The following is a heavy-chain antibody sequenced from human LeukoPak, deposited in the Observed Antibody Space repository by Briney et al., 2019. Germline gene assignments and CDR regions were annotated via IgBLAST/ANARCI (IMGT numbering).Heavy chain of an antibody. V-gene: IGHV1-46*01. Sequence: ASVKVSCKASGYTLTSYYMHWVRQAPGQGLEWMGIINPSGGSTSYAQKFQGRVTMTRDTSTSTVYMELSSLRSEDTAVYYCARDHIEHSSGWYTYWFDPWGQGTLVTVSS. CDR2: INPSGGST. CDR3: ARDHIEHSSGWYTYWFDP. J-gene: IGHJ5*02. D-gene: IGHD6-19*01. CDR1: GYTLTSYY.